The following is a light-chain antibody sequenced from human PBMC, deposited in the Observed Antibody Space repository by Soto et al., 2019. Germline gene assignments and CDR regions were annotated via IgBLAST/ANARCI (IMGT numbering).Light chain of an antibody. V-gene: IGLV2-14*01. J-gene: IGLJ3*02. Sequence: QSVLSQPASVSGSPGKSISISCTGTSSDVGGYNYVSWYQQHPGKAPKLMIYDVSNRPSGVSNRFSGSKSGNTASLTISGLQAEDEADYYCSSYTSSSTLVFG. CDR2: DVS. CDR3: SSYTSSSTLV. CDR1: SSDVGGYNY.